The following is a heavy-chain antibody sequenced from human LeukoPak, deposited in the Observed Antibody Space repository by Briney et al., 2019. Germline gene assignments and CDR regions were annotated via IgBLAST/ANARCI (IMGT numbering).Heavy chain of an antibody. CDR2: IYHSGST. CDR3: ARETGTYSAFDY. J-gene: IGHJ4*02. CDR1: GYSISSGYY. V-gene: IGHV4-38-2*02. Sequence: PSETLSLTCTVSGYSISSGYYWAWIRQPPGKGLEWIGTIYHSGSTYSNPSLKSRVTISVDTSKNQFSLRLSPVTAADTAVYYCARETGTYSAFDYWGQGTLVTVSS. D-gene: IGHD1-26*01.